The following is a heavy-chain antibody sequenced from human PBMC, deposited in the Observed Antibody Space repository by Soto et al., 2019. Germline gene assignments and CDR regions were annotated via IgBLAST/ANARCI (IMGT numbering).Heavy chain of an antibody. CDR2: INPKSGGT. J-gene: IGHJ6*02. CDR1: GYSFTDYH. D-gene: IGHD2-2*01. V-gene: IGHV1-2*04. CDR3: ARGPLRYCSSASCHYYYYAMDV. Sequence: ASVKVSCKASGYSFTDYHIHWVRQAPGQGLEWLGRINPKSGGTSTAQKFQGWVTMTTDTSISTASTELTRLTSDDTAVYYCARGPLRYCSSASCHYYYYAMDVWGQGTTVTVSS.